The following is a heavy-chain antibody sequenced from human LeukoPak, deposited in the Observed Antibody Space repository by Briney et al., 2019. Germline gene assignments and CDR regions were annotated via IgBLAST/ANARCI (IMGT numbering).Heavy chain of an antibody. CDR3: AREGKMGWLHDGNWFDP. Sequence: GGSLRLSCAASGFTFSSYGMHWVRQAPGKGLEWVAVIWYDGTNKYYADSVKGRFTISRDNSKNTLYLQMNSLRADDTAVYYCAREGKMGWLHDGNWFDPWGQGTLVTASS. V-gene: IGHV3-33*01. CDR2: IWYDGTNK. D-gene: IGHD5-24*01. CDR1: GFTFSSYG. J-gene: IGHJ5*02.